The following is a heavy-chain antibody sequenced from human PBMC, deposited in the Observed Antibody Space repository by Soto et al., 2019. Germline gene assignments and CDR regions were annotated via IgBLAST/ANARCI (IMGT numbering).Heavy chain of an antibody. CDR1: GFTLSSYN. Sequence: EVQLVESGGGLVQPGGSLRLSCAASGFTLSSYNMNWVRQAPGKGLEWVSYISGSSDTIYYADSVKGRFTISRDNAKNSLYLQMDSLRDEDTAVYYCARDHGGRTWFVGIYYYFGVDVWCQGTTVTVSS. CDR2: ISGSSDTI. CDR3: ARDHGGRTWFVGIYYYFGVDV. V-gene: IGHV3-48*02. D-gene: IGHD3-10*01. J-gene: IGHJ6*02.